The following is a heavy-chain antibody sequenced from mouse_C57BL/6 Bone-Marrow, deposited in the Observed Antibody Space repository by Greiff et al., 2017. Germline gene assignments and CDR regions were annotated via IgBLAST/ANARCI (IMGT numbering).Heavy chain of an antibody. D-gene: IGHD1-1*01. Sequence: VQLQQPGAELVRPGTSVKLSCKASGYTFTSYWMHWVKQRPGQGLEWTGVIDPSDSYTNYNQKFKGKATLTVDTSSSTAYMQLSSLTSEDSAVYYCARALPFDYWGQGTTLTVSS. J-gene: IGHJ2*01. CDR3: ARALPFDY. CDR2: IDPSDSYT. CDR1: GYTFTSYW. V-gene: IGHV1-59*01.